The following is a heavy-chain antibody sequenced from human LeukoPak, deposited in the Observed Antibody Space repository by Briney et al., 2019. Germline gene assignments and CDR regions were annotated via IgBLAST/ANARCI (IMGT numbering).Heavy chain of an antibody. CDR2: ISGSGGST. D-gene: IGHD6-13*01. CDR1: GFTFSSYA. J-gene: IGHJ4*02. V-gene: IGHV3-23*01. Sequence: PGGSLRLSCAASGFTFSSYAMSWVRPAPGKGLEWVSAISGSGGSTYYADSVKGRFTISRDNSKKTLYVQMNSLRAEDTAVYYCAKGVAAAGTGDFDYWGQGTLVTVSS. CDR3: AKGVAAAGTGDFDY.